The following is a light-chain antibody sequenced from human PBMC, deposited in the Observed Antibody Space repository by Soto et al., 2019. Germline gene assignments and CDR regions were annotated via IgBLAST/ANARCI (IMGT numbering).Light chain of an antibody. Sequence: QPVLTQSPSASASLGASVKLTCTLSSGHSSYAIAWHQQQPEKGPRYLMKLNSDGSHSKGDGIPDRFSGSSSGAERYLTISSLQSEDEADYYCQTWGTGIHRVFGGGTKVTVL. V-gene: IGLV4-69*01. J-gene: IGLJ3*02. CDR3: QTWGTGIHRV. CDR1: SGHSSYA. CDR2: LNSDGSH.